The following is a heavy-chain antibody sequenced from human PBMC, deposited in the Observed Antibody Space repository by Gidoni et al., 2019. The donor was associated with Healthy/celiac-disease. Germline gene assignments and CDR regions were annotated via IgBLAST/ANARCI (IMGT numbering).Heavy chain of an antibody. Sequence: EVQLVASGGGLVQPGGSLRLSCAASGFTFRSYSMNWVRQAPGKGLEWVSSISSSSSYIYYADSEKGRFTISRENDKNSLYLQMNSLGAEDTAVYYCATLRYDSSSYYYHHDYWGQGTLVTVSS. V-gene: IGHV3-21*01. CDR1: GFTFRSYS. D-gene: IGHD3-22*01. J-gene: IGHJ4*02. CDR3: ATLRYDSSSYYYHHDY. CDR2: ISSSSSYI.